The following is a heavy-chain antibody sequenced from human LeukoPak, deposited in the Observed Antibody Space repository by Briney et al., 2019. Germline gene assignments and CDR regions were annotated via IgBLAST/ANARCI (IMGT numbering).Heavy chain of an antibody. CDR3: ASLLYGEHPTSWYYMDV. V-gene: IGHV4-39*07. D-gene: IGHD4-17*01. J-gene: IGHJ6*03. CDR2: IYYSGST. CDR1: GGSISSSSYY. Sequence: SETLSLTCTVSGGSISSSSYYWGWIRQPPGKGLEWIGSIYYSGSTYYNPSLKSRVTISVDTSKNQFSLKLSSVTAADTAVYYCASLLYGEHPTSWYYMDVWGKGTTVTVSS.